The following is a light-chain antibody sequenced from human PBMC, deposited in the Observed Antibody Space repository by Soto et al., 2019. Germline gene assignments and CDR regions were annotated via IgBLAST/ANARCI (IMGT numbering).Light chain of an antibody. CDR3: QQYGSSSYT. CDR2: AAS. V-gene: IGKV3-20*01. CDR1: QSNSSSY. Sequence: EIVLTQSPGTLSLSPGERATLSCRASQSNSSSYLAWYQQKPGQAPRLLIYAASSRATGIPDRFSVSGSGTDFTLTISRLEPEDFAVYYCQQYGSSSYTFGQGTQLEIK. J-gene: IGKJ2*01.